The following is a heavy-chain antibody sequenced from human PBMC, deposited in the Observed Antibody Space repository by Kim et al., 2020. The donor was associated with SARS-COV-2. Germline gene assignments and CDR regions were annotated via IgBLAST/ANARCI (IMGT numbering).Heavy chain of an antibody. CDR1: GFTFSSRA. J-gene: IGHJ5*02. Sequence: GGSLRLSCTASGFTFSSRAMSWVRQAPGKGLEWVSAIAGPGFRTYYAESVKGRFTISRDNSRNTVSLEMNSLTVDDTALYYCAVDRRFQSTWGQGTLGT. CDR3: AVDRRFQST. CDR2: IAGPGFRT. V-gene: IGHV3-23*01. D-gene: IGHD3-10*01.